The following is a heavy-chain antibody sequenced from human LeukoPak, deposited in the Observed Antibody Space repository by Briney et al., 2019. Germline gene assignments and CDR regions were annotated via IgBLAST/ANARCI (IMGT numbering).Heavy chain of an antibody. CDR3: ARGVTAVAGIDY. CDR2: ISYDGSNK. V-gene: IGHV3-30*04. J-gene: IGHJ4*02. CDR1: GFTFSSYA. D-gene: IGHD6-19*01. Sequence: GGSLRLFCAASGFTFSSYAMHWVRQAPGKGLEWVAVISYDGSNKYYADSVKGRFTISRDNSKNTLYLQMNSLRAEDTAVYYCARGVTAVAGIDYWGQGTLVTVSS.